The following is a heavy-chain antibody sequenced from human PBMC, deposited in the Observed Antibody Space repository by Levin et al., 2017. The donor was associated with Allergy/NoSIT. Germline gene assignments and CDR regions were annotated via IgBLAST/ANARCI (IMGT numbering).Heavy chain of an antibody. D-gene: IGHD1-7*01. CDR1: GFTFNNNA. CDR3: AKDPTGTTGGDG. Sequence: GGSLRLSCAASGFTFNNNAMTWVRQAPGKGLEWVSTISANGRKTYYADSVKGRSTISRDTSKNTLYLQINSLRAEDTAVYYCAKDPTGTTGGDGWDQGTTVTVSS. V-gene: IGHV3-23*01. J-gene: IGHJ6*02. CDR2: ISANGRKT.